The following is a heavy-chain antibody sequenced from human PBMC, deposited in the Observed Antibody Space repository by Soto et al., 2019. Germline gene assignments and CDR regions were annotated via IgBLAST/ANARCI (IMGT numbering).Heavy chain of an antibody. J-gene: IGHJ4*02. CDR2: IYYSGST. Sequence: QVQLQESGPGLVKPSQTLSLTCTVSGGSISSGGYYWSWIRQHPGKGLEWIGYIYYSGSTYYNPSLKSRVTISVDTSKNQSSLKLSSVTAADTAVYYCARGDCSGVSCWGIDYWGQGTLVTVSS. D-gene: IGHD2-15*01. V-gene: IGHV4-31*03. CDR1: GGSISSGGYY. CDR3: ARGDCSGVSCWGIDY.